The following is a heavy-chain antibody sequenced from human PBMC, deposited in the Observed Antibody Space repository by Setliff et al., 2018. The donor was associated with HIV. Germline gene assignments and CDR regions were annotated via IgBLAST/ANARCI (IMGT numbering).Heavy chain of an antibody. V-gene: IGHV3-23*05. D-gene: IGHD3-22*01. Sequence: GGSLRLSCAASTFSVSDYAMSWVRQAPGKGLEWVSAVSNTGRRTFYADSVKGRFTISKDNFENVVYLQMNSLRVDDTAVYYCVKDAYSSGKPGISWGQGTQVTVS. J-gene: IGHJ4*02. CDR1: TFSVSDYA. CDR3: VKDAYSSGKPGIS. CDR2: VSNTGRRT.